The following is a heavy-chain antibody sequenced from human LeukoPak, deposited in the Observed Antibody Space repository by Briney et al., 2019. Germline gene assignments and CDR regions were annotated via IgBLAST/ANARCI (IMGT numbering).Heavy chain of an antibody. V-gene: IGHV4-34*01. J-gene: IGHJ5*02. D-gene: IGHD2-2*01. CDR2: INHSGST. Sequence: SETLSLTCAVYGGSFSGYYWSWIRQPPGKGLEWIGEINHSGSTNYNPSLKSRVTISVDTSKNQFSLKLSSVTAADTAVYYCARGYCSSTSCPGVFDPWGQGTLVTVSS. CDR3: ARGYCSSTSCPGVFDP. CDR1: GGSFSGYY.